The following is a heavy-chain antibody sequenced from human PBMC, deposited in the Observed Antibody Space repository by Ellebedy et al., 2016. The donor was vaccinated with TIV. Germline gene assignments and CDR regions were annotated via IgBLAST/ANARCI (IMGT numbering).Heavy chain of an antibody. V-gene: IGHV3-23*01. CDR2: ISDSGSTT. CDR1: GFTFSNNA. CDR3: SDDPWGVVPAFDI. Sequence: GESLKISCAASGFTFSNNAMSWVREAPGKGLEWVSAISDSGSTTYYADSVKGRFTISRDNSKNTLYLRMDSLRVEDTAIYYCSDDPWGVVPAFDIWGQGTMVTVSS. J-gene: IGHJ3*02. D-gene: IGHD1-26*01.